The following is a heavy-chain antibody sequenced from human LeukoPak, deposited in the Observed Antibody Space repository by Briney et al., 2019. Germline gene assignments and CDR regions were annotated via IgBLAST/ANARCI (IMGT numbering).Heavy chain of an antibody. D-gene: IGHD1-26*01. V-gene: IGHV1-18*01. CDR2: ISAYTGNT. J-gene: IGHJ5*02. Sequence: ASVKVSCKASGYTFTGYGISWVRQAPGQGLEWMGWISAYTGNTNYAQKLQGRVTMTTDTSTSTAYMELRSLRSDDTAVYYCATDVGARTWFDPWGQGTLVTVSS. CDR1: GYTFTGYG. CDR3: ATDVGARTWFDP.